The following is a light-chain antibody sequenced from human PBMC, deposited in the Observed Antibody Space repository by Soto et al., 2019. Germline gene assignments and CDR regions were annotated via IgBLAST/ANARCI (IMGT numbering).Light chain of an antibody. CDR3: RQYDTIRT. CDR1: QNVNIW. J-gene: IGKJ1*01. V-gene: IGKV1-5*03. Sequence: DIHMTQSPSTLSASVGDRVTITCRASQNVNIWLAWYQKKPGKGPRPLIYEASILESGVPSRFSGSGSGTEFTITISCLQPDDVAAYVCRQYDTIRTFGQGTKEEIK. CDR2: EAS.